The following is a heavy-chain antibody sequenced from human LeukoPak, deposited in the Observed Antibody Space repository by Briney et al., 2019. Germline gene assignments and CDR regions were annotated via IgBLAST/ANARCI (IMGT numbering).Heavy chain of an antibody. CDR2: IYYSGST. J-gene: IGHJ4*02. CDR3: ARGDVPLGVGAKGGAPSTYYFDY. D-gene: IGHD1-26*01. CDR1: GGSISSYY. Sequence: PSETLSLTCTVSGGSISSYYWSWIRQPPGKGLEWIGYIYYSGSTNYNPSLKSRVAISVDTSKNQFSLKLSSVTAADTAVYYCARGDVPLGVGAKGGAPSTYYFDYWGQGTLVTVSS. V-gene: IGHV4-59*12.